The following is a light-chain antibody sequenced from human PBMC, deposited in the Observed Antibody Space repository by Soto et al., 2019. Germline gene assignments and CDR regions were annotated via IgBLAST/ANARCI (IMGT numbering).Light chain of an antibody. CDR2: GES. CDR3: QQYNNWLRT. Sequence: EIVMTQSPATLSVSPGERATLSCRASQSVSSNLAWYQQKPGQAPRLLIYGESTRATGIPARFNGSGSGTEFTLTISSLQSEDFAVYYCQQYNNWLRTFGQGTKVEI. J-gene: IGKJ1*01. CDR1: QSVSSN. V-gene: IGKV3-15*01.